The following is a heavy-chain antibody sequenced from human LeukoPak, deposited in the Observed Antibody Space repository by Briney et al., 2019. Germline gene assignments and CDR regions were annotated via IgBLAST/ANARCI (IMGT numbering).Heavy chain of an antibody. D-gene: IGHD3-22*01. CDR1: GGTFSSYA. CDR2: IIPTFGTA. J-gene: IGHJ3*02. Sequence: SVKVSCKASGGTFSSYAISWVRQAPGQGVEGMGRIIPTFGTANYAQKFQGRVTITTDESTGTAYMELSSLRSEDTAVYYCASRRTHDSSGYTSEDAFDIWGQGTMVTVSS. CDR3: ASRRTHDSSGYTSEDAFDI. V-gene: IGHV1-69*05.